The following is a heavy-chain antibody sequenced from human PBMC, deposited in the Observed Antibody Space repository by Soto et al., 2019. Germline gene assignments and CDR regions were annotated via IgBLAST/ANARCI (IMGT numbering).Heavy chain of an antibody. CDR3: ARENYYDSSGYYPYYSYGMDV. J-gene: IGHJ6*02. D-gene: IGHD3-22*01. V-gene: IGHV1-69*12. Sequence: QVQLVQSGAEVKKPGSSVKVSCKASGGTLRSYAISWVRQAPGQGLEWMGGIIPIFATANYAQKFQGRVTITADESXXTAYMELSSLRSEDTAVYYCARENYYDSSGYYPYYSYGMDVWGQGTTVTVS. CDR2: IIPIFATA. CDR1: GGTLRSYA.